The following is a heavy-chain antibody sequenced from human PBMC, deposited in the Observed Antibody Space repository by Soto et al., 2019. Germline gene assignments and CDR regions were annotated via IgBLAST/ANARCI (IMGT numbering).Heavy chain of an antibody. D-gene: IGHD3-10*01. CDR2: IYHSGGA. CDR3: ARGYYGAGSQYYYYGMEV. J-gene: IGHJ6*02. V-gene: IGHV4-31*03. CDR1: GDSITSGGYY. Sequence: NPSETLSLTCTVSGDSITSGGYYWSWLRQPPGKGLEWIGYIYHSGGASYNPSLRGRAVISIDTSKNQFSLRLNAVTAADTATYYCARGYYGAGSQYYYYGMEVWGQGTTVTVSS.